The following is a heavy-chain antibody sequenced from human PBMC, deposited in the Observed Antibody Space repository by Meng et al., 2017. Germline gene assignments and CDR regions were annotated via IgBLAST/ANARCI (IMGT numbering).Heavy chain of an antibody. D-gene: IGHD3-10*01. Sequence: QVQLQQGGAGLLKPSETLSLTCACYGGSFSGYYWSWIRQPPGKGLEWIGEINHSGSTNYNPSLKSRVTISVDTSKNQFSLKLSSVTAADTAVYYCARKLTMVRGIYNWFDPWGQGTLVTVSS. CDR3: ARKLTMVRGIYNWFDP. CDR1: GGSFSGYY. CDR2: INHSGST. V-gene: IGHV4-34*01. J-gene: IGHJ5*02.